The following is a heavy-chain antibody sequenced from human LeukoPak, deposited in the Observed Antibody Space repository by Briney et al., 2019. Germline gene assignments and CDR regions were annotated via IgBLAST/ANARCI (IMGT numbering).Heavy chain of an antibody. CDR1: GFTFSSYA. D-gene: IGHD6-19*01. CDR2: ISGSGGST. CDR3: AKVKARSSGYFDY. V-gene: IGHV3-23*01. Sequence: GGSLRLSCAASGFTFSSYAMSWVRQAPGKGLEWVSAISGSGGSTYYADSVKGRFTISRDNSKSTLYLQMNSLRAEDTAVYYCAKVKARSSGYFDYWGQGTLVTVSS. J-gene: IGHJ4*02.